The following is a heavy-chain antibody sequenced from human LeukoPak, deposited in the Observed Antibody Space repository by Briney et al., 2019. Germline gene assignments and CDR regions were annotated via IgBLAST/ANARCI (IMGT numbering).Heavy chain of an antibody. CDR2: INHSGST. J-gene: IGHJ6*03. V-gene: IGHV4-34*01. D-gene: IGHD2-15*01. CDR1: GGSFSGYY. Sequence: SETLSLTCAVYGGSFSGYYWSWIRQPPGKGLEWIGEINHSGSTNYNPSLKSRVTISVDTSKNQFSLKLSSVTAADTAMYYCARGGGGVVVVAATPTLMDVWGKGTTVTVSS. CDR3: ARGGGGVVVVAATPTLMDV.